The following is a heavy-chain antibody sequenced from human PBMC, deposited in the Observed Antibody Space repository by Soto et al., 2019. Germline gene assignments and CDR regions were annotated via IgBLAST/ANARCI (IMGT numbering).Heavy chain of an antibody. V-gene: IGHV4-30-4*01. CDR3: ARELSNSPDYFE. CDR2: IYYSGRT. CDR1: GGSIISDDYY. Sequence: SETLSLTCTVSGGSIISDDYYWSWIRQPPGKGLEWIGYIYYSGRTAYNPSLNSRIIISIDTSKNQFSLDLRSVSATDTAVYYCARELSNSPDYFEWGQGTLVTVSS. J-gene: IGHJ4*02. D-gene: IGHD6-6*01.